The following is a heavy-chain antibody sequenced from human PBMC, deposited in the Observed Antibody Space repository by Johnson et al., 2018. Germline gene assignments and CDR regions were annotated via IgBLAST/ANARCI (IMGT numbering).Heavy chain of an antibody. D-gene: IGHD6-6*01. V-gene: IGHV3-21*01. CDR2: ISSSSSYI. CDR1: GFTFSSYS. CDR3: ARGSIAYYYGMDV. J-gene: IGHJ6*02. Sequence: VQLVESGGGLVKPGGSLRLSCAASGFTFSSYSMNWVRQAQGKGLEWVSSISSSSSYIYYADSVKGRFPISRDNAKNALYLQMNSLRAEDTAVYYCARGSIAYYYGMDVWGQGTTVTVSS.